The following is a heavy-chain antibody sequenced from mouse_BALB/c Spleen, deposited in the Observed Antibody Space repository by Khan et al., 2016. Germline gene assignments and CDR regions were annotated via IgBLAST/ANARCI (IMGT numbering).Heavy chain of an antibody. D-gene: IGHD2-13*01. Sequence: QIQLVQSGPELKKPGETVKISCKASGYTFTNYGMNWVKQAPGKGLKWMGWINSNTGEPTYAEEFKGRVAFSLDTSASTAYLQINNLKNEDTATYFCARTGDYPYYAMDYWGQGTSVTVSS. CDR3: ARTGDYPYYAMDY. CDR2: INSNTGEP. CDR1: GYTFTNYG. J-gene: IGHJ4*01. V-gene: IGHV9-3*02.